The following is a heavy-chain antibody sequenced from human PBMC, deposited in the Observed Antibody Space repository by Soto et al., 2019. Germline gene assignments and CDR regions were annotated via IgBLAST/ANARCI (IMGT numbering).Heavy chain of an antibody. V-gene: IGHV3-64D*06. D-gene: IGHD4-17*01. CDR1: GFTFSMFS. J-gene: IGHJ5*02. CDR2: ISSNGDST. Sequence: LRLSCSASGFTFSMFSMHWVRQAPGKGLEYVSGISSNGDSTYYADSVKGRFTISRDNSKNTLYPQMSSLRAVDTAVYYCVHPRSTVQIPPTWGQGTLVTVSS. CDR3: VHPRSTVQIPPT.